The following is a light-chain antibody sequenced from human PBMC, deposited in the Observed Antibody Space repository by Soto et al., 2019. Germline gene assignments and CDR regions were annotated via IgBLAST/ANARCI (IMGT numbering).Light chain of an antibody. Sequence: EIVRTQSPATLSVSPGERATLSCRASQSVSSNLAWYQQKPGQAPRLLIYGASTRATGIPARFSGSGSGTEFTLTICSLQSEDFAVYYCQQYNNWPPGTFGQGTKVEIK. CDR3: QQYNNWPPGT. J-gene: IGKJ1*01. CDR2: GAS. V-gene: IGKV3-15*01. CDR1: QSVSSN.